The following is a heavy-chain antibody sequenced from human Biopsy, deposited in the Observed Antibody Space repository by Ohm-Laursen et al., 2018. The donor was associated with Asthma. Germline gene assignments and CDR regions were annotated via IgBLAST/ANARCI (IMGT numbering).Heavy chain of an antibody. J-gene: IGHJ3*01. CDR3: ARTYYDFLTGQVNDAFAL. CDR2: INAGDGST. V-gene: IGHV1-3*01. CDR1: GYTFIHFA. Sequence: ASVKVSCKASGYTFIHFAIHWVRQAPGQRLEWMGWINAGDGSTKYSQKFQGRVTITRDTSASTAYMDLRSLRSEDTAMYYCARTYYDFLTGQVNDAFALWGQGTMVTVSS. D-gene: IGHD3-9*01.